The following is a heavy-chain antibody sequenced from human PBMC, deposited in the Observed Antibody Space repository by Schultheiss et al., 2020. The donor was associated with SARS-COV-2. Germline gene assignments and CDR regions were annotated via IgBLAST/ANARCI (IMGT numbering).Heavy chain of an antibody. CDR1: GFRFSDLW. CDR3: AKDYCSSTSCYAGAGAFDI. D-gene: IGHD2-2*01. Sequence: GESLKISCAASGFRFSDLWMNWVRQAPGKGLEWVAVIWYDGRNKYYVDSVKGRFTISRDNSRDTLYLQMNSLRAEDTAVYYCAKDYCSSTSCYAGAGAFDIWGQGTMVTVSS. CDR2: IWYDGRNK. V-gene: IGHV3-33*06. J-gene: IGHJ3*02.